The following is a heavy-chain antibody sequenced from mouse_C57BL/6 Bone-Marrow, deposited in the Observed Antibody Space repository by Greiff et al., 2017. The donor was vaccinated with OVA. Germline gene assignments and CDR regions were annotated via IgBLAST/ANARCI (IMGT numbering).Heavy chain of an antibody. CDR3: ARKGVGIYYYARDY. CDR1: GFSLTSYA. CDR2: IWTGGGT. Sequence: VHLVESGPGLVAPSQSLSITCTVSGFSLTSYAISWVRQPPGKGLEWLGVIWTGGGTNYNSALKSRLSISKDNSKSQVFLKMNSLQTDDTARYYCARKGVGIYYYARDYWGQGTSVTVSS. J-gene: IGHJ4*01. V-gene: IGHV2-9-1*01. D-gene: IGHD1-3*01.